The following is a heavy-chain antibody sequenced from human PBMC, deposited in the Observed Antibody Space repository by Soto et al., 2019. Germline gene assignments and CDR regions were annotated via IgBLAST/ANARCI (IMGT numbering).Heavy chain of an antibody. CDR3: AREGSSGFGMDV. V-gene: IGHV4-4*07. CDR1: VGSITSYY. D-gene: IGHD6-25*01. J-gene: IGHJ6*02. CDR2: IYTSVSN. Sequence: QVQLQQSGPGLVKPSEPLSLTCTVSVGSITSYYWSWIRQSAGKALEWIGRIYTSVSNNYNPSLKSRVTILLDRSKNQFSLDLSSVTDADTAVYYCAREGSSGFGMDVWGQGTTVTVSS.